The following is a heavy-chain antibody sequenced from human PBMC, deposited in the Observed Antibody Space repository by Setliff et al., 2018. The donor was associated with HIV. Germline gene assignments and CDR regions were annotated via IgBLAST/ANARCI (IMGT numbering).Heavy chain of an antibody. CDR1: GGSINRIDYY. J-gene: IGHJ4*02. Sequence: SETLSLTCTVSGGSINRIDYYWGWIRQSPGKGLEWIGNVYYDGTTYYNPSLKSRVTLSVDTSKNQFSLELSSVTASDTAVYYCGTVRIAVPDDFDFWGQGTLVTVSS. D-gene: IGHD6-19*01. CDR2: VYYDGTT. V-gene: IGHV4-39*01. CDR3: GTVRIAVPDDFDF.